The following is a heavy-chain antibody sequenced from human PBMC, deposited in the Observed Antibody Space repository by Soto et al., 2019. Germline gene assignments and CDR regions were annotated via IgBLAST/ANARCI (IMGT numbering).Heavy chain of an antibody. J-gene: IGHJ4*02. Sequence: EVQLLESGGGLVQPGGSLRLSCAASGFTFSSYAMSWVRQAPGKGLEWVSAISGSGGSTHYADSVKGRFTISRDNSKNTLYLQMNSLRAEDTAVYYCAKVSMELRGAFDYWGQGTLVTVSS. CDR3: AKVSMELRGAFDY. CDR2: ISGSGGST. V-gene: IGHV3-23*01. D-gene: IGHD1-7*01. CDR1: GFTFSSYA.